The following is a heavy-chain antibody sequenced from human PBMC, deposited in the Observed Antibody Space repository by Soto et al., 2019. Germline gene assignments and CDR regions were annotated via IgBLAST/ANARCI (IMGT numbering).Heavy chain of an antibody. CDR2: IHDSGST. Sequence: QVQLQESGPGLVKPSETLSLTCTVSGASITTYYWSWVRQPPGKGLEWIGYIHDSGSTYYNPSLTNRVTLSLDTSRNQLFLQLHSVTAADTAMYYCARESAGSHKNNWFDPWGQGTLVTVSS. J-gene: IGHJ5*02. D-gene: IGHD3-10*01. CDR3: ARESAGSHKNNWFDP. V-gene: IGHV4-59*01. CDR1: GASITTYY.